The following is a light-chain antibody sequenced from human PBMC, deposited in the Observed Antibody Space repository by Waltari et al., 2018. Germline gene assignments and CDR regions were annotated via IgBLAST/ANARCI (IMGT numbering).Light chain of an antibody. V-gene: IGKV2-24*01. J-gene: IGKJ1*01. CDR2: KVS. CDR3: MQATQFPWT. Sequence: DIVMTQTHPPSPFPLDRPAPTPSSPRRSLVNADGNTYLSWLQRRPGQPPRLLIYKVSNRVSGVPDRFSGSGAGTDFTLKISRVEAEDVGVYYCMQATQFPWTFGQGTKVEI. CDR1: RSLVNADGNTY.